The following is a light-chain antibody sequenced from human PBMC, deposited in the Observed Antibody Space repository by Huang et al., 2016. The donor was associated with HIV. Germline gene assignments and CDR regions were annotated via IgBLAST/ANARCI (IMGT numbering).Light chain of an antibody. Sequence: IVMTQTPATLPVSPGGRSTLSFRASQSVGGNMAWYQQKPGQAPRLIIYGSTTSAAGVPARFSGSGSGTDFTLTIYNLQSEDFAVYYCQQYNNWHLTFGGGTTV. CDR3: QQYNNWHLT. CDR1: QSVGGN. J-gene: IGKJ4*01. CDR2: GST. V-gene: IGKV3-15*01.